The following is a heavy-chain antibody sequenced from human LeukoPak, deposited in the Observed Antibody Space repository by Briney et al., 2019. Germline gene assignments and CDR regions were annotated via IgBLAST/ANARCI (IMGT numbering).Heavy chain of an antibody. CDR3: ARGALRYFDWLKKDYYYMDV. D-gene: IGHD3-9*01. Sequence: SETLSLTCTVSGYSISSGYYWGWIRQPPGEGLEWIGSIYHSGSTYYNPSLKSRVTISVDTSKNQFSLRLSSVTAADTAVYYCARGALRYFDWLKKDYYYMDVWGKGTTVTISS. CDR2: IYHSGST. V-gene: IGHV4-38-2*02. J-gene: IGHJ6*03. CDR1: GYSISSGYY.